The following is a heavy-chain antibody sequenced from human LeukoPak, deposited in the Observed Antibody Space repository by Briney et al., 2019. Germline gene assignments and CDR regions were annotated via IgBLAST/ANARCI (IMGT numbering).Heavy chain of an antibody. CDR1: GGSIRSYY. V-gene: IGHV4-59*01. J-gene: IGHJ4*02. D-gene: IGHD5-24*01. CDR3: ARGWLEQLFDS. CDR2: IYWSGRT. Sequence: SETLSLTCTVSGGSIRSYYWSWIRQPPGKGRECIGYIYWSGRTHYNPSLKSRVTISVDTSKTEFSLNLNSVTAADTAVYYCARGWLEQLFDSWGQGNLVTVSS.